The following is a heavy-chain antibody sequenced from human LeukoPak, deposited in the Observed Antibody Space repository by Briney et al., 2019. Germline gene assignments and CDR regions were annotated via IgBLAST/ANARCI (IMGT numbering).Heavy chain of an antibody. Sequence: SVKVSCKASGGTFSSYDISWVRQAPGQGLEWMGRIIPIFGTANYAQKFQGRVTITADKSTSTAYMELSSLRSDDTAVYYCATALHFGELSSVDYWGQGTLVTVSS. D-gene: IGHD3-16*02. CDR1: GGTFSSYD. V-gene: IGHV1-69*06. CDR2: IIPIFGTA. J-gene: IGHJ4*02. CDR3: ATALHFGELSSVDY.